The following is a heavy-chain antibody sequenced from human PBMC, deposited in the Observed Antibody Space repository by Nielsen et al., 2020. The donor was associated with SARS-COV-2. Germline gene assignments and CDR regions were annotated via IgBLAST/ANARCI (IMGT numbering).Heavy chain of an antibody. V-gene: IGHV4-30-4*01. CDR2: IYYSGST. CDR1: GGSISSYY. Sequence: SETLSLTCTVSGGSISSYYWSWIRQPPGKGLEWIGYIYYSGSTHYNPSLKSRVIISVDTSNNQFSPKLNSVTAADTAVYYCARVKTSLGWFDPWGQGTLVTVSS. J-gene: IGHJ5*02. CDR3: ARVKTSLGWFDP. D-gene: IGHD7-27*01.